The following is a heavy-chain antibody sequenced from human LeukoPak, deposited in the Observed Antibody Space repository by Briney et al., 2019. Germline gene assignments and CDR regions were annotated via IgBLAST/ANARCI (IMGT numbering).Heavy chain of an antibody. CDR1: GISFSSYW. CDR2: IKYDGTHK. D-gene: IGHD3-22*01. CDR3: ASSHDSSGND. Sequence: GGSLRLSCVASGISFSSYWMAWVRQAPGKGLEWVANIKYDGTHKFYADSVKGRFTISRDNAKNSLFLEMNSLTADDTAVYFCASSHDSSGNDWGQGTLVTVSS. V-gene: IGHV3-7*01. J-gene: IGHJ4*02.